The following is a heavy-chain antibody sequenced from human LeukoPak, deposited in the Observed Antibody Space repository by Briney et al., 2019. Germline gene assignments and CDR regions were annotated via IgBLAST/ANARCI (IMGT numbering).Heavy chain of an antibody. J-gene: IGHJ4*02. Sequence: SETLSLTCTVSGGSISSYYWSWIRQPPGKGLEWIGYIYYSGSTNYNPSLKSRVTISVDTSKNQFSLKLSSVTAADTAVYYCARDPTAYSQDFWGQGTLVTVSS. V-gene: IGHV4-59*12. D-gene: IGHD5-18*01. CDR3: ARDPTAYSQDF. CDR1: GGSISSYY. CDR2: IYYSGST.